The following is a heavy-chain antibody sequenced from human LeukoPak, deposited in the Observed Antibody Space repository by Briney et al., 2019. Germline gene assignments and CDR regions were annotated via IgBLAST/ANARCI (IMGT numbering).Heavy chain of an antibody. CDR2: IYYSGST. D-gene: IGHD3-3*01. V-gene: IGHV4-31*03. CDR1: GGSISSGGYY. J-gene: IGHJ4*02. Sequence: PSQTLSLTCTVSGGSISSGGYYWSWIRQHPGKGLEWIGYIYYSGSTYYNPSLKSRVTMSVDTSKNQFSLKLSSVTAADTAVYYCARVFWSGYYDYWGQGTLVTVSS. CDR3: ARVFWSGYYDY.